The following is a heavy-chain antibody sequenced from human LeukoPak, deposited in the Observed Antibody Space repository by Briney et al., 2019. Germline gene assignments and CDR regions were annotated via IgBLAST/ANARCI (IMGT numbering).Heavy chain of an antibody. CDR1: GGSISSSSYY. CDR2: IYYSGST. J-gene: IGHJ4*02. D-gene: IGHD3-10*01. V-gene: IGHV4-39*01. CDR3: ARQGRHYYGSGIFDY. Sequence: SETLSLTCTVSGGSISSSSYYWGWIRQPPGKGLEWIGSIYYSGSTYYNPSLKSRVTISVDTSKNQFSLKLSSVTAADTAVYYCARQGRHYYGSGIFDYWGQGTLVTVSS.